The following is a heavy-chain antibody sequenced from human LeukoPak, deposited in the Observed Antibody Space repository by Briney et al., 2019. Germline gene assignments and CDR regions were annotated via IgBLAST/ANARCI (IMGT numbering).Heavy chain of an antibody. V-gene: IGHV3-23*01. Sequence: GGSLRLSCAASGFTFSSYAMSWVRQAPGKGLEWVSAISGSGGSTYYADSVKGRFTISRDNSKNTLYLQMNSLRAEDTAVYYCAKGCWGVVVPAAISYYFDYWGQGTLVTVSS. CDR1: GFTFSSYA. J-gene: IGHJ4*02. CDR3: AKGCWGVVVPAAISYYFDY. D-gene: IGHD2-2*01. CDR2: ISGSGGST.